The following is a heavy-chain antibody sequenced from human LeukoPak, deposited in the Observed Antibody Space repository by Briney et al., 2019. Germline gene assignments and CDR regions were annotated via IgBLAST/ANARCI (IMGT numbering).Heavy chain of an antibody. CDR1: GFTFSSYA. CDR3: AKGGYSYGYFDY. V-gene: IGHV3-23*01. J-gene: IGHJ4*02. CDR2: ISGSGGST. Sequence: GGSLRLSCAASGFTFSSYAMSWVRQAPGKGLEWVSAISGSGGSTYYADPVKGRFTISRDNSKNTLYLQMNSLRAEDTAVYYCAKGGYSYGYFDYWGQGTPVTVSS. D-gene: IGHD5-18*01.